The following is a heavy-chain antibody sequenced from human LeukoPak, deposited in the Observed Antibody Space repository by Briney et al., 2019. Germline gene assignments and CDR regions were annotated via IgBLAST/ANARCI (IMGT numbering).Heavy chain of an antibody. V-gene: IGHV3-23*01. Sequence: PGGSLRLSCAASGFTFSSYAMSWVRQAPGKGLEWVSAISGSGGSTYYADSVKGRFTISRDNSKNTLYLQMNSLRAEDTAVYYCAKLLLGGYYDSSGLDAFDIWGQGTMVTVSS. CDR3: AKLLLGGYYDSSGLDAFDI. CDR1: GFTFSSYA. D-gene: IGHD3-22*01. CDR2: ISGSGGST. J-gene: IGHJ3*02.